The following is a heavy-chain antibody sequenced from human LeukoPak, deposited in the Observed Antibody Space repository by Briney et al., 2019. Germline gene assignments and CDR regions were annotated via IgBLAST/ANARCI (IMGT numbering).Heavy chain of an antibody. Sequence: PGGSLRLSCAASGLTFSSYSVTWVRQAPGKGLEWVSSISSSSSYISYADSVKGRFTSSRDNAKNSLYLQMNSLRGEDTAVYYCARDYDWVVVTTPVDYWGQGTLVTVSS. CDR3: ARDYDWVVVTTPVDY. D-gene: IGHD3-22*01. V-gene: IGHV3-21*01. CDR1: GLTFSSYS. CDR2: ISSSSSYI. J-gene: IGHJ4*02.